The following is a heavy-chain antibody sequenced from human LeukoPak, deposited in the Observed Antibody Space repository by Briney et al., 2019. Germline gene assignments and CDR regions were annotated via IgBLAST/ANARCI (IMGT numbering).Heavy chain of an antibody. CDR3: ARARRVTARYFDL. Sequence: PGGSLRLSCAASGFTFSSYWMSWVRQAPGKGLEWVANIKLDGSEKYYVDSVKGRFTISRDNAKNSLYLQMNSLRAEDTAVYYCARARRVTARYFDLWGRGTLVTVSS. CDR1: GFTFSSYW. J-gene: IGHJ2*01. D-gene: IGHD2-21*02. CDR2: IKLDGSEK. V-gene: IGHV3-7*01.